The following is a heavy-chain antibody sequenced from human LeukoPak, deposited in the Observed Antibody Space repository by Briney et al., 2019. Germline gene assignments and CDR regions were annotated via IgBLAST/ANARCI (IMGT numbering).Heavy chain of an antibody. Sequence: PGGSLRLSCAASGFTFSSYSMNWVRQAPGKGLEWVSHISSSGTTIYYADSVKGRFTISRDNAKNSLYLQMNSLRAEDTAVYYCARLTFMDWFDPWGQGTLVTVSS. J-gene: IGHJ5*02. D-gene: IGHD3-16*01. CDR3: ARLTFMDWFDP. CDR1: GFTFSSYS. CDR2: ISSSGTTI. V-gene: IGHV3-48*04.